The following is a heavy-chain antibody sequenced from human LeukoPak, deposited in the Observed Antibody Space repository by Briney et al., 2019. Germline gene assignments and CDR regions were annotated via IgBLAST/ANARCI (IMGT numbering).Heavy chain of an antibody. D-gene: IGHD2-8*01. Sequence: ASVKVSCKASGYTFTGYYMHWVRQAPGQGLEWMGWINPNSGGTNYAQEFQGRVTMTRDTSISTAYMELSRLRSDDTAVYYCAREGYCTNGVCALKGYYYGMDVWGQGTTVTVSS. J-gene: IGHJ6*02. CDR3: AREGYCTNGVCALKGYYYGMDV. V-gene: IGHV1-2*02. CDR2: INPNSGGT. CDR1: GYTFTGYY.